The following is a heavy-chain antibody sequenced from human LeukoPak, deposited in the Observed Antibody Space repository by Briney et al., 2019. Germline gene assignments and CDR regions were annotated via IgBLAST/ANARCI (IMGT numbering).Heavy chain of an antibody. D-gene: IGHD5-18*01. V-gene: IGHV4-4*07. CDR2: IYTSGST. CDR3: ARDRRQYSYGLDY. J-gene: IGHJ4*02. Sequence: SETLSLTCTASGGSISSYYGSWLRQPAGKGLEWVGRIYTSGSTNYNPSLKSRVTMSVDTSKNQFSLKLSSVTAADTAVYYCARDRRQYSYGLDYWGQGPLVTVSS. CDR1: GGSISSYY.